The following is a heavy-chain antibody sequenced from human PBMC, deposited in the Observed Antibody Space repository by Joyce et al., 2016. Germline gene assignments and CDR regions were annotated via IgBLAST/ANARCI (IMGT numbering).Heavy chain of an antibody. CDR1: GFTFHNYA. CDR3: AKGKYNSGLGGVFDC. V-gene: IGHV3-9*01. Sequence: EVQLVESGGGLVQPGGSLRLSCVASGFTFHNYAMHWVRQAPGKGLEWVSGISWNSGNIDNGDSVKGRFTISRDNAKNSLYLQMSSLRAEDTAFYYCAKGKYNSGLGGVFDCWGQGTLVTVSS. D-gene: IGHD6-19*01. J-gene: IGHJ4*02. CDR2: ISWNSGNI.